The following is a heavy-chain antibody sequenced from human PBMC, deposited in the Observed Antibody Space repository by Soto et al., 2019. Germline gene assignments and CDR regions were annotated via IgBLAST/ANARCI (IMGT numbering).Heavy chain of an antibody. Sequence: GGSLRLSCAASGITFSNYALSWVRQAPGKGLEWVSGISGSATSTYYADSVKGRFTISRDNSKSTLYLHMNSLRVDDTGVYYCVREDSFRDDSAPWGQGTLVTVSS. V-gene: IGHV3-23*01. CDR2: ISGSATST. J-gene: IGHJ5*02. CDR1: GITFSNYA. CDR3: VREDSFRDDSAP. D-gene: IGHD3-22*01.